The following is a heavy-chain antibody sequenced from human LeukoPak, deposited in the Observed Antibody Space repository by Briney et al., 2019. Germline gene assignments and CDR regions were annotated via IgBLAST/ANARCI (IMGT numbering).Heavy chain of an antibody. CDR1: GFTFSSYA. V-gene: IGHV3-23*01. D-gene: IGHD2-8*01. CDR3: AKDRSCTNDICHGDFDY. Sequence: GGSLRLSCAASGFTFSSYAVSRVRPAPGRGLEWVSSISGSGGSTYSADSVKGRFTISRDNSKNTLYLQMNSLRAEDTALYYCAKDRSCTNDICHGDFDYWGQGTLVTVSS. J-gene: IGHJ4*02. CDR2: ISGSGGST.